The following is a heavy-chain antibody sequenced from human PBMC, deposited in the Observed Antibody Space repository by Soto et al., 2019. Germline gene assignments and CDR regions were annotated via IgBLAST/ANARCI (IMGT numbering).Heavy chain of an antibody. V-gene: IGHV4-30-4*01. CDR1: GGSISSDDYY. J-gene: IGHJ1*01. D-gene: IGHD3-22*01. CDR2: IHSSGSI. CDR3: ARDLDGLHDDTSGPFPRPG. Sequence: KPSETLSLTCTVSGGSISSDDYYWSWIRQAPGRGREWIGYIHSSGSIYYNPSLKSRATMSIDTAGNQFSLKVSSVTVADTAVYYCARDLDGLHDDTSGPFPRPGWGQGTLVTVSS.